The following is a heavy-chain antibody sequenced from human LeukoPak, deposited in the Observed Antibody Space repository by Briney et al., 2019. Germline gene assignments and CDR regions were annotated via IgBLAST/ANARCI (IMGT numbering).Heavy chain of an antibody. CDR3: AREGDVLTGYYDY. V-gene: IGHV3-30*02. D-gene: IGHD3-9*01. J-gene: IGHJ4*02. CDR2: IRYDGSNK. Sequence: PGGSLRLSCAASGFTFSSYGMHWVRQAPGKGLEWVAFIRYDGSNKYYADSVKGRFTISRDNSKNTLYLQMNSLRAEDTAVYYCAREGDVLTGYYDYWGQGTLVTASS. CDR1: GFTFSSYG.